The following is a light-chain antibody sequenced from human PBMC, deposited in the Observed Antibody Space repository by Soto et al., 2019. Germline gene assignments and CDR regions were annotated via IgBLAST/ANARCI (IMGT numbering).Light chain of an antibody. CDR2: AAS. CDR3: QRHNSAPPVT. V-gene: IGKV1-27*01. J-gene: IGKJ3*01. CDR1: QGIGNY. Sequence: DIQMTQSPSSLSASVGDRVTITCRASQGIGNYLAWYQQKPGKVPKVLIYAASTLQSGVPSRLKGSGSGTEFTLTIDSLQPEDVAIYYCQRHNSAPPVTFGPGTKVNI.